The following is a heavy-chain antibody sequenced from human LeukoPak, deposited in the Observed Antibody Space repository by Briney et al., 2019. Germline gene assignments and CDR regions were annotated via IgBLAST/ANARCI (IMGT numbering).Heavy chain of an antibody. CDR1: GGSISSYY. V-gene: IGHV4-59*01. Sequence: PSETLSLTCTVSGGSISSYYWSWIRQPPGKGLEWIGYIYYSGSTNYNPSLKSRVTISVDTSKNQFTLKLISVTAADTAVYYCARGAHYYGSGTDSWGQGTLVTVSS. D-gene: IGHD3-10*01. CDR3: ARGAHYYGSGTDS. J-gene: IGHJ5*02. CDR2: IYYSGST.